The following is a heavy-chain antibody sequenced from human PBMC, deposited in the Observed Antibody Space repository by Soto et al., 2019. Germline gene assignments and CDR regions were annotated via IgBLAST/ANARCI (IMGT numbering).Heavy chain of an antibody. Sequence: QEQLVQSGAEVKKTGASVKVSCKASGYTLISYYMHWVRQAPGQGLEWVGLIHSSGGSTRYAQKFQGKVTMTRETSTSTFYMELSSLRSEDTAVYYCARDRVAAAGISYYHYGMAVWGQGTTVTVSS. D-gene: IGHD6-13*01. CDR3: ARDRVAAAGISYYHYGMAV. V-gene: IGHV1-46*01. CDR1: GYTLISYY. J-gene: IGHJ6*01. CDR2: IHSSGGST.